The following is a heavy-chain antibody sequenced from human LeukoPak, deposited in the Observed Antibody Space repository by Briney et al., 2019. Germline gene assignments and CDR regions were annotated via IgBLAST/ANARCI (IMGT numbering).Heavy chain of an antibody. CDR2: IWYDGSNK. Sequence: GGSPRLSCAASGFTFSSYGMHWVGQAPGKGLEWVAVIWYDGSNKYYADSVKGRFTISRDNAKNSLYLQMNSLRDEDTAVYYCARDNYAILRQPGSHDYWGQGTLVTVSS. D-gene: IGHD4-11*01. V-gene: IGHV3-33*01. CDR1: GFTFSSYG. CDR3: ARDNYAILRQPGSHDY. J-gene: IGHJ4*02.